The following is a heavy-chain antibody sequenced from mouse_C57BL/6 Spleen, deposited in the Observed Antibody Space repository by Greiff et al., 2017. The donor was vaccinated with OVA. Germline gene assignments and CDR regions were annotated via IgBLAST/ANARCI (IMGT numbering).Heavy chain of an antibody. CDR2: ISDGGSYT. D-gene: IGHD1-1*01. J-gene: IGHJ3*01. CDR3: ARDRDYGSSWFAY. CDR1: GFTFSSYA. Sequence: EVMLVESGGGLVKPGGSLKLSCAASGFTFSSYAMSWVRLTPEKRLEWVATISDGGSYTYYPDNVKGRFTISRDNAKNNLYLQMSHLKSEDTAMYYCARDRDYGSSWFAYWGQGTLVTVSA. V-gene: IGHV5-4*01.